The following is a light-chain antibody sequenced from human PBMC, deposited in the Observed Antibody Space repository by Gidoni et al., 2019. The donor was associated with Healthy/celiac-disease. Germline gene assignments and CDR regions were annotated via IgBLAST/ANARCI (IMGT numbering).Light chain of an antibody. CDR3: QQSYSTPRT. V-gene: IGKV1-39*01. CDR2: AES. J-gene: IGKJ1*01. CDR1: QSISSY. Sequence: DIQMTQSPSSLSASVGDRVTITCRASQSISSYLNWYQQKPGKAPKLLIYAESSLQSGFPSRFSVSGSGTDFTLTISSLQPEDFATYYCQQSYSTPRTFGQGTKVEIK.